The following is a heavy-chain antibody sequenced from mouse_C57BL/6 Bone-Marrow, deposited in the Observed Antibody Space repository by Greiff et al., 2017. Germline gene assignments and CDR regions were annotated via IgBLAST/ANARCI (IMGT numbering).Heavy chain of an antibody. J-gene: IGHJ4*01. V-gene: IGHV7-1*01. Sequence: EVKLVESGGGLVQSGRSLRLSCATSGFTFSDFYMEWVRQAPGKGLEWIAASRNKANDYTTEYSASVKGRFIVSRDTSQSILYRQMNALRAEDTAIYYCARDATAGAMDYWGQGTSVTVSS. CDR1: GFTFSDFY. CDR3: ARDATAGAMDY. CDR2: SRNKANDYTT.